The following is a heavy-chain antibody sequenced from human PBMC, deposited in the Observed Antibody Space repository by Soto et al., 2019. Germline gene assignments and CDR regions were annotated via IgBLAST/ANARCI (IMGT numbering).Heavy chain of an antibody. Sequence: GGSLSLSCAASGFTFSSYAMSRVRQAPGKGLEWVSAISGSGGSTYYADSVKGRFTISRDNSKNTLYLQMNSLRAEDTAVYYCANSYYYDSSGYYPTFDYWGQGTLVTVSS. V-gene: IGHV3-23*01. CDR3: ANSYYYDSSGYYPTFDY. J-gene: IGHJ4*02. CDR2: ISGSGGST. D-gene: IGHD3-22*01. CDR1: GFTFSSYA.